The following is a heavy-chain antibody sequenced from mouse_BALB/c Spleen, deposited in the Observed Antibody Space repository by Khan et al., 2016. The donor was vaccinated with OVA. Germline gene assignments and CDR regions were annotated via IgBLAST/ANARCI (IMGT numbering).Heavy chain of an antibody. CDR2: VYPGDGNT. J-gene: IGHJ2*01. D-gene: IGHD2-4*01. Sequence: QVQLQQSGTELARPGASVKLSCKASGYTFTSYWMQWVKQRPGQGLEWIGAVYPGDGNTRYTQKFKGKATLTADKSSSTAYIQLSSLASEDSAVYYCARGGITTGDFDDWGQGTTLTVSS. CDR1: GYTFTSYW. V-gene: IGHV1-87*01. CDR3: ARGGITTGDFDD.